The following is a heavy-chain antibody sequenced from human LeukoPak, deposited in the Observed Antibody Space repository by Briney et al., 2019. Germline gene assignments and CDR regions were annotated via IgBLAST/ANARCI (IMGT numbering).Heavy chain of an antibody. D-gene: IGHD2-2*01. CDR1: GFTFSSYA. V-gene: IGHV3-23*01. J-gene: IGHJ4*02. CDR2: ISGSGGST. CDR3: ARVSPNCYGLCYFDY. Sequence: GGSLRLSCAASGFTFSSYAMSWVRQAPGKGLEWVSAISGSGGSTYYADSVKGRFTISRDNSKNTLYLQLNNLRAEDTAVYYCARVSPNCYGLCYFDYWGQGTLVTVSS.